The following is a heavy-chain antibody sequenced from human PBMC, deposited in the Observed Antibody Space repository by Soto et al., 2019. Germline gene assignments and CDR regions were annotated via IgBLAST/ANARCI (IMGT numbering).Heavy chain of an antibody. V-gene: IGHV4-31*03. Sequence: QVPLPASGPGLVKPSQTLSLPCSVNGDSIPSDSVYWSWIRQSPGKGLEYIGYITYTGRTFSNPSLKSRVSMSVDTPQNQFSLAVRSVTAADTAVYYCARERQVGPSSGRFDPWGQGTLVTVST. CDR2: ITYTGRT. J-gene: IGHJ5*02. CDR3: ARERQVGPSSGRFDP. CDR1: GDSIPSDSVY.